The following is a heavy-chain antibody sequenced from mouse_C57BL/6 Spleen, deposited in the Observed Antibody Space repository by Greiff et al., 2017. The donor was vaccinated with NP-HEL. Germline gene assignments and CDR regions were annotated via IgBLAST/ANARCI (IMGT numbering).Heavy chain of an antibody. CDR3: ARIKNIVATYCDY. Sequence: VQLQQSGAELVKAGASVKMSCKASGYTFTSYWMHWVKQRLGQGLEWFAETNPTNGRTYYNEKFKSKATLTVDKSSSTAYMLLSGPTFADSAVYYCARIKNIVATYCDYWGQGTTLTVSS. D-gene: IGHD1-1*01. CDR2: TNPTNGRT. CDR1: GYTFTSYW. V-gene: IGHV1S81*02. J-gene: IGHJ2*01.